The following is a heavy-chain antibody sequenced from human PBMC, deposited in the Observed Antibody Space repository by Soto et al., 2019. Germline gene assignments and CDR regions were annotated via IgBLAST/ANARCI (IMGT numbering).Heavy chain of an antibody. J-gene: IGHJ4*02. CDR3: ARSYCGDDCALDY. CDR1: GFTFSSSV. D-gene: IGHD2-21*02. Sequence: PGGSLRRSCAASGFTFSSSVIHWGRQAPGKGLEWVTVISYDGSSKHYADSVKGRFTISRDNSKNTLYLQMSSLRAEDTAVYYCARSYCGDDCALDYWGQGTLVTVSS. V-gene: IGHV3-30-3*01. CDR2: ISYDGSSK.